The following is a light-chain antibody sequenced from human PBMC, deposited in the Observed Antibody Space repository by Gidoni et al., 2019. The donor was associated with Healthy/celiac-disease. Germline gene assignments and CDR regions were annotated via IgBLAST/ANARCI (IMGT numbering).Light chain of an antibody. CDR1: QSISSY. CDR3: QQSYSTPFT. CDR2: AAS. Sequence: DLQMTHSTSSLSASGGDRVTLPCRASQSISSYLNWYQQKPGNAPKLLIYAASSLKSGVPSRFSGSGSGTDFTLTISSLQPEDFATYYGQQSYSTPFTFGPGTKVDIK. J-gene: IGKJ3*01. V-gene: IGKV1-39*01.